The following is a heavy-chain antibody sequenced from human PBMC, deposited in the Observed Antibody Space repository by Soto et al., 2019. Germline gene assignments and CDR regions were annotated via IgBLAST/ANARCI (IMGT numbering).Heavy chain of an antibody. Sequence: QVQLVQSGAEVKKPGSSVKVSCKASGGTFSSYAISWVRQAPGQGLEWMGGIIPIFGTANYAQKFQGRVTITADKSTSTAYMELSSLRSEDTAVYYCARGGVYCSGGSCYSAEYFQHRGQGTLVTVSS. J-gene: IGHJ1*01. CDR2: IIPIFGTA. CDR1: GGTFSSYA. V-gene: IGHV1-69*06. D-gene: IGHD2-15*01. CDR3: ARGGVYCSGGSCYSAEYFQH.